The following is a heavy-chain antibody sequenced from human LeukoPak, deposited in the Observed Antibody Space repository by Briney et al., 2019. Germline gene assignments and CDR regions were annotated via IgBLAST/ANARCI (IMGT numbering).Heavy chain of an antibody. J-gene: IGHJ6*03. V-gene: IGHV4-59*01. Sequence: SETLSLTCTVSGGSISSYYWSWIRQPPGKGLEWIGYIYYSGSTNYNPSLKSRVTVSVDTSKNQFSLKLSSVTAADTAVYYCARAGYSSSTGYMDVWGKGTTVTVSS. D-gene: IGHD6-13*01. CDR1: GGSISSYY. CDR3: ARAGYSSSTGYMDV. CDR2: IYYSGST.